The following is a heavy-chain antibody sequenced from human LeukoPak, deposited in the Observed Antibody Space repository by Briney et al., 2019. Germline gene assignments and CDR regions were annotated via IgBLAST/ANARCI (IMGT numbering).Heavy chain of an antibody. J-gene: IGHJ3*02. CDR2: TYNRSKWYN. D-gene: IGHD3-10*01. Sequence: SQTLSLTCAISGDSVSSNGAAWNWIRQSPSRGLEWLGRTYNRSKWYNDYAVSVKSRITINPDTSKNQFSLQLNSVTPEDTAVYYCARDLYGGVRGVQHAFDIWGQGTMVTVSS. CDR3: ARDLYGGVRGVQHAFDI. V-gene: IGHV6-1*01. CDR1: GDSVSSNGAA.